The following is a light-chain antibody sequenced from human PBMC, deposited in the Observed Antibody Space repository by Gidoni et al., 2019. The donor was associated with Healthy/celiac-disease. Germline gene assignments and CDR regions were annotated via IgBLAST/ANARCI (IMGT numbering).Light chain of an antibody. Sequence: EIVLTQSPGPLSLSPGERATLSCRASQSVSSRYLASYQQKPGQAPRLLIYGASSRATGIPDRFSGSVSGTDFTLTISRLEPEDFAVYYCQQYGSSRGITFGQGTRLEIK. CDR2: GAS. J-gene: IGKJ5*01. CDR1: QSVSSRY. CDR3: QQYGSSRGIT. V-gene: IGKV3-20*01.